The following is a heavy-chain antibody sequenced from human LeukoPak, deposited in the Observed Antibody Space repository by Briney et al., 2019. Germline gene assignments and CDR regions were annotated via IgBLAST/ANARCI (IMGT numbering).Heavy chain of an antibody. Sequence: ASVKVSCKASGYTFTSYAMNWVRQAPGQGLEWMGWINTNTGNPTYAQGFTGRFVFSLDTSVSTVYLQISSLKAEDTAVYYCARMGSGSYHYYYYYGMDVWGQGTTVTVSS. CDR1: GYTFTSYA. D-gene: IGHD3-10*01. CDR2: INTNTGNP. J-gene: IGHJ6*02. V-gene: IGHV7-4-1*02. CDR3: ARMGSGSYHYYYYYGMDV.